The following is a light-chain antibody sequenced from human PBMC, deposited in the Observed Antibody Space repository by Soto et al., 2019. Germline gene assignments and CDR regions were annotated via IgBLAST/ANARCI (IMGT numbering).Light chain of an antibody. V-gene: IGKV1-5*03. CDR2: EAS. J-gene: IGKJ1*01. CDR3: HQYNRFPRT. Sequence: DIQMTQSPSTLSASVGDRVTITYRASQSLSTWLAWYQQKPGKAPKLLIYEASSLQSGVPSRFSGSGSGTEFTLTITSLQPDDFATYYCHQYNRFPRTFGQGTKVEIK. CDR1: QSLSTW.